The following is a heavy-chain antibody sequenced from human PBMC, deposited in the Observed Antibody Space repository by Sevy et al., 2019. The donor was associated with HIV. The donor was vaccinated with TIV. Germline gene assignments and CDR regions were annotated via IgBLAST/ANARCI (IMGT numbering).Heavy chain of an antibody. V-gene: IGHV3-21*01. CDR1: GFTFSSYS. J-gene: IGHJ4*02. Sequence: GGSLRLSCAASGFTFSSYSMNWVRQAPGKGLEWVSSISSSSSYIYYADSVKGRFTVSRDNSRNTLYLHMNSPRAEDTAVYYCASFPITMVRGIRDYWGQGTLVTVS. D-gene: IGHD3-10*01. CDR3: ASFPITMVRGIRDY. CDR2: ISSSSSYI.